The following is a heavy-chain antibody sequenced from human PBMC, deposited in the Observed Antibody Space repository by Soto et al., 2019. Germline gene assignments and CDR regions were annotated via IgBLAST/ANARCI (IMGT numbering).Heavy chain of an antibody. V-gene: IGHV1-3*01. D-gene: IGHD4-17*01. J-gene: IGHJ4*02. CDR2: INAGDGET. CDR1: GFTFSEYG. Sequence: VRLEQSGAEVKKPGASVRLSCKTSGFTFSEYGLHWVRQAPGQSFGWMGWINAGDGETKYSQVFEGRVTISSDTSTRPIYMDVTNLHVENTAVYFCARVSNGELGGYGGQGTLVTVSS. CDR3: ARVSNGELGGY.